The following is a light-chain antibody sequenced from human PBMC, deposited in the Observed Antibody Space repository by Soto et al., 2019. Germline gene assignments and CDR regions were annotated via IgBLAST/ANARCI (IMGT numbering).Light chain of an antibody. CDR1: QNIFSNY. CDR3: QQFNTYSYT. V-gene: IGKV3-20*01. Sequence: EIVLTQSPDTVSVSPGERVTLSCRASQNIFSNYLAWYQQKPGQAPRLLIYGASTRATGIADRFSGGGSGTDFTLTISRLEPEDFATYYCQQFNTYSYTFGQGTRVEIK. CDR2: GAS. J-gene: IGKJ2*01.